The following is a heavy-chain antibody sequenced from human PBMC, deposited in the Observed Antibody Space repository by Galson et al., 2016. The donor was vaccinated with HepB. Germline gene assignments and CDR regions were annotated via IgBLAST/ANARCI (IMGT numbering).Heavy chain of an antibody. Sequence: LSLTCTVSGGSISSADYYWSWLRQHPEKGLEWIGYIYHSGNTYYNPSLKSRLTISVDTSKNQFYLKLKSVTAADTADYYCARDSEGSGGMNVWGQGTLVTVSS. J-gene: IGHJ4*02. V-gene: IGHV4-31*03. CDR3: ARDSEGSGGMNV. CDR2: IYHSGNT. CDR1: GGSISSADYY. D-gene: IGHD1-1*01.